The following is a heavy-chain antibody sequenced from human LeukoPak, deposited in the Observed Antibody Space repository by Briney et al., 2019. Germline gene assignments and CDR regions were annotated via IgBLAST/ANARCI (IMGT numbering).Heavy chain of an antibody. V-gene: IGHV1-8*01. CDR1: GYTFTSYD. CDR3: ARSYYDSRGNWFDP. CDR2: MNPNSGNT. Sequence: ASVKASCKASGYTFTSYDINWVRQATGQGLEWMGWMNPNSGNTGYAQKFQGRVTMTRNTSISTAYMELSSLRSEDTAVYYCARSYYDSRGNWFDPWGQGTLVTVSS. D-gene: IGHD3-22*01. J-gene: IGHJ5*02.